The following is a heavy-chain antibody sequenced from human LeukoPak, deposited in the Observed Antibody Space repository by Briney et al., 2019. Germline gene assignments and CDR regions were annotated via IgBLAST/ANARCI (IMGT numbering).Heavy chain of an antibody. D-gene: IGHD1-26*01. V-gene: IGHV4-4*07. CDR2: IYTSGST. CDR3: ARDTAEWELPRDAFDI. J-gene: IGHJ3*02. CDR1: GGSISSYY. Sequence: SETLSLTCTVSGGSISSYYWSWIRQPAGKGLEWIGRIYTSGSTNYNPSLKSRVTMSVDTSKNQFSLKLSSVTAADTAAYYCARDTAEWELPRDAFDIWGQGTMVTVSS.